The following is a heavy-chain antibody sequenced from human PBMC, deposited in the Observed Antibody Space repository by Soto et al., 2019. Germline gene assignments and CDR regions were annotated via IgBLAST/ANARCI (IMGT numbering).Heavy chain of an antibody. D-gene: IGHD3-22*01. CDR2: IAPRDSST. CDR1: GYSFTNYW. J-gene: IGHJ4*02. V-gene: IGHV5-10-1*01. CDR3: ARHSSDRFGTGYYSHFDY. Sequence: GESLKISCKGSGYSFTNYWITWVRQMPGKGLEWMGRIAPRDSSTKYSPSFQGHVTISVDKSVSTAYLQWSSLKASDTALYYCARHSSDRFGTGYYSHFDYWGQGTLVTVSS.